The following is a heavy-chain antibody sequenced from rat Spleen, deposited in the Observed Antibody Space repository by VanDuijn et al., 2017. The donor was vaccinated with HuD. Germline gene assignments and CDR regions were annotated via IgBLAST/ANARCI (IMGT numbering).Heavy chain of an antibody. CDR3: ARSDGVHYYLPFAD. J-gene: IGHJ3*01. CDR2: ITNTGGST. CDR1: GFTFSDYA. Sequence: EVQLVESGGGLVQPGRSMKLSCAASGFTFSDYAMAWVRQSPKKGLEWVASITNTGGSTYYPDSVKGRFTISRDNAKSTLYLQMDSLRSEDTATYYCARSDGVHYYLPFADWGQGTLVTASS. V-gene: IGHV5-25*01. D-gene: IGHD1-1*01.